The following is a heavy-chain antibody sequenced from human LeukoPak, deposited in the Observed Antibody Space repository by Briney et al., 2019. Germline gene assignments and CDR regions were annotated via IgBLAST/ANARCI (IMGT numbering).Heavy chain of an antibody. CDR1: GGSVSSNSYY. V-gene: IGHV4-61*01. D-gene: IGHD6-19*01. Sequence: PSETLSLTCTVAGGSVSSNSYYWSWVRQPPGKGLEWIGFIDYTESANYNPSLKSRVTISLDTSKNQFSVKVMSVTAADTAVYYCARIPVAKTFDYWGQGTVVTVSS. CDR2: IDYTESA. J-gene: IGHJ4*02. CDR3: ARIPVAKTFDY.